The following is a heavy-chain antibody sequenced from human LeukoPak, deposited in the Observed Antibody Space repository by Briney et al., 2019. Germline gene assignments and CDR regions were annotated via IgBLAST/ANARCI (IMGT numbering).Heavy chain of an antibody. CDR2: IKQDGNEK. CDR3: ARDTEAYCGGDCYVFYFDS. D-gene: IGHD2-21*01. J-gene: IGHJ4*02. CDR1: GFTFSSYA. V-gene: IGHV3-7*01. Sequence: GGSLRLSCAASGFTFSSYAMSWVRQAPGKGLEWVATIKQDGNEKYYVDSVKGRFTISRDYAKNSLYLQMNSLRAEDTAVYYCARDTEAYCGGDCYVFYFDSWGQGTLVTVSS.